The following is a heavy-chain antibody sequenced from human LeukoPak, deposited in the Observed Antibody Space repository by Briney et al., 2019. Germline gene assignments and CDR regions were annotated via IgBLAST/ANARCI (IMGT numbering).Heavy chain of an antibody. D-gene: IGHD7-27*01. V-gene: IGHV4-4*07. Sequence: PSETLSPTCTVSGGSISSYYWSWIRQPAGKGLEWIGRTYPSGSTKYNPSLKSRVTMSGDTSKNQVSLKLASVTAADTAVYYCARAFLGIEEYWGQGTLVTVSS. CDR1: GGSISSYY. CDR3: ARAFLGIEEY. J-gene: IGHJ4*02. CDR2: TYPSGST.